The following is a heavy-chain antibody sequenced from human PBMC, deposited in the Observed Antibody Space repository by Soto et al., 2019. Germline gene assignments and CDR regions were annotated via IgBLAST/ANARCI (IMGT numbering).Heavy chain of an antibody. J-gene: IGHJ5*02. Sequence: GGSLRLSCAASGFTFSSYAMSWVRQAPGKGLGWVSAISGSGGSKYYADSVKGRFTISRDNSKNTLYLQMNSLRAEDTAVYYCAKATVHRRPNWFDPWGQGTLVTVSS. CDR1: GFTFSSYA. CDR2: ISGSGGSK. V-gene: IGHV3-23*01. CDR3: AKATVHRRPNWFDP. D-gene: IGHD4-17*01.